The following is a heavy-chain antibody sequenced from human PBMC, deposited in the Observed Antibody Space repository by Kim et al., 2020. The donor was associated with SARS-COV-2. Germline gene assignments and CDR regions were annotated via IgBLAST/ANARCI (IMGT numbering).Heavy chain of an antibody. CDR2: IYTSGST. CDR1: GGSISSGSYY. Sequence: SETLSLTCTVSGGSISSGSYYWSWIRQPAGKGLEWIGRIYTSGSTNYNPSLKSRVTISVDTSKNQFSLKLSSVTAADTAVYYCARGCGYSYGYSIDYWGQGTLVTVSS. CDR3: ARGCGYSYGYSIDY. J-gene: IGHJ4*02. V-gene: IGHV4-61*02. D-gene: IGHD5-18*01.